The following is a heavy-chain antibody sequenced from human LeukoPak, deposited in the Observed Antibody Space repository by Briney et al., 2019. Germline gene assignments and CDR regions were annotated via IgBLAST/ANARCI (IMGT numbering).Heavy chain of an antibody. V-gene: IGHV3-53*01. D-gene: IGHD6-13*01. CDR2: IYSGGST. CDR3: ARRSPIAAAGTRRLED. J-gene: IGHJ4*02. Sequence: GGSLRLSCAASGFTVSSNHMSWVRQAPGKGLEWVSIIYSGGSTYYADSVKGRFTISRDNSKSTLYLQMSSLRAEDTAVYYCARRSPIAAAGTRRLEDWGQGTLVTVSS. CDR1: GFTVSSNH.